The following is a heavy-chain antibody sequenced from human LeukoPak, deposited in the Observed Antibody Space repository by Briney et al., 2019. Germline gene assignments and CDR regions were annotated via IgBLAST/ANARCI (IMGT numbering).Heavy chain of an antibody. CDR1: GGSISSYY. D-gene: IGHD3-9*01. J-gene: IGHJ6*02. V-gene: IGHV4-4*07. CDR3: ARGLRYFDWPDGMDV. CDR2: IYTSGST. Sequence: PSETLSLTCTVSGGSISSYYWSWIRQPAGKGLEWIGRIYTSGSTNYNPSLKSRVTMSVDTSKNQFSLKLSSVTAADTAVYYCARGLRYFDWPDGMDVWGQGTTVTVSS.